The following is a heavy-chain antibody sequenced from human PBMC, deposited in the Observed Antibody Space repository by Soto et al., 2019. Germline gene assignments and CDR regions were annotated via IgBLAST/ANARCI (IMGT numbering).Heavy chain of an antibody. CDR3: ARGGHVALVTAALDY. CDR2: VNPSGGHT. J-gene: IGHJ4*02. Sequence: QVQLMQSGAEVKKPGASVKVSCKASGDTFTEYYIHWVRQAPGQGLEWMGTVNPSGGHTTYAQHFLGRVTMTRDTATSTLYMELTSLTSEDTAVYYCARGGHVALVTAALDYWGQGTLVTVSS. D-gene: IGHD2-21*02. V-gene: IGHV1-46*01. CDR1: GDTFTEYY.